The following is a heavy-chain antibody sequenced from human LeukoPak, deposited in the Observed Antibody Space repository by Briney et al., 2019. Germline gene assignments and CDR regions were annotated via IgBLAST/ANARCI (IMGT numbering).Heavy chain of an antibody. V-gene: IGHV5-51*01. Sequence: KPGESLKISCKGSGYSFTSYWIGWVRQMPGKGLEWMGIIYPGDSDTRYSPSFQGQVTISADKSISTAYLQWSSLKASDTAMYYCARQMPAAMKNVYIFDYWGQGTLVTVSS. D-gene: IGHD2-2*01. J-gene: IGHJ4*02. CDR1: GYSFTSYW. CDR3: ARQMPAAMKNVYIFDY. CDR2: IYPGDSDT.